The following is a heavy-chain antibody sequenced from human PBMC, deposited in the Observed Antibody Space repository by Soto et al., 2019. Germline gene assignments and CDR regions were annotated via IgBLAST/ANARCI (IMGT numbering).Heavy chain of an antibody. J-gene: IGHJ1*01. Sequence: EVELLESGGGLVQPGGSLRLSCAASASTFSNYAMSWVRQAPGKGLEWVSAISATGGSTYYADSVKGRFTISRDNSKHTVFLQMNSLRAEDTAVYYCGERGGSYWGQGSLVTVSS. V-gene: IGHV3-23*01. CDR3: GERGGSY. CDR2: ISATGGST. D-gene: IGHD1-26*01. CDR1: ASTFSNYA.